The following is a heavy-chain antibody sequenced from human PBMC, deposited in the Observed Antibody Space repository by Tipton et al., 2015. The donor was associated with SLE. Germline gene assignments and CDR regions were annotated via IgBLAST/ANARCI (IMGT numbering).Heavy chain of an antibody. CDR1: GGSISSYY. Sequence: TLSLTCTVSGGSISSYYWSWIRQPAGKGLEWIGRIYTSGSTNYNPSLKSRVTISVDTSKNQFSLKLSSVTAADTAVYYCARGGVLGFHPSAFDIWGQGTMVTVSS. CDR3: ARGGVLGFHPSAFDI. CDR2: IYTSGST. D-gene: IGHD3-10*01. V-gene: IGHV4-4*07. J-gene: IGHJ3*02.